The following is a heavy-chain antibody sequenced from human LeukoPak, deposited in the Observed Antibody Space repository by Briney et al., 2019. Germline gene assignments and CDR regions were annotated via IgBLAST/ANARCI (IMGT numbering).Heavy chain of an antibody. J-gene: IGHJ4*02. D-gene: IGHD3-3*01. CDR3: ARRLWSGPFDY. CDR1: GGSISSDY. V-gene: IGHV4-4*09. CDR2: IYSSGSP. Sequence: SETLSLTCNVSGGSISSDYWSWIRQPPGKGLEWIGFIYSSGSPTCNPSLESRVTISVDTSKNQFSLKLTSVTATDSAVYYCARRLWSGPFDYWGQGTLVTVFS.